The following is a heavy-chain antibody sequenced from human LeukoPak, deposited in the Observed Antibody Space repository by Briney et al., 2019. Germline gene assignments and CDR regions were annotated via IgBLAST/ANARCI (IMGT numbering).Heavy chain of an antibody. CDR3: ARDYYYDSSGYPFDY. J-gene: IGHJ4*02. V-gene: IGHV4-4*07. CDR1: GGSISSYY. CDR2: IYTSGST. Sequence: PSETLSLTCTVSGGSISSYYWSWIRQPAGKGLEWIGRIYTSGSTNHNPSLKSRVTMSVDTSKNQFSLKLSSVTAADTAVYYCARDYYYDSSGYPFDYWGQGTLVTVSS. D-gene: IGHD3-22*01.